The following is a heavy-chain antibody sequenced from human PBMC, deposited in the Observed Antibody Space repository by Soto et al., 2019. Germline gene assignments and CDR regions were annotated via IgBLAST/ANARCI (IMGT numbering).Heavy chain of an antibody. D-gene: IGHD4-4*01. J-gene: IGHJ6*02. CDR1: GGSLGSYY. V-gene: IGHV4-59*01. CDR3: ARDGDGRMTTNPYYYNGMDV. Sequence: SETPSPPRTVSGGSLGSYYWGWVRQPPGKGLEWIGYVFYTGRANYNASLKSRVSISLDTSNYQFSLKLSSVTAADTAVYYCARDGDGRMTTNPYYYNGMDVWGPGTTVTVSS. CDR2: VFYTGRA.